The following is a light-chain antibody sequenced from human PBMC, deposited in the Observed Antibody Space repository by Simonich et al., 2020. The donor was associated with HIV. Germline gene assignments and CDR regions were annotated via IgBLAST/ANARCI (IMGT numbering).Light chain of an antibody. V-gene: IGLV2-14*01. J-gene: IGLJ3*02. Sequence: QSALTQPASVSGSPGQSITISCTGTRSDVGGSNYCSLYQQLPGKAPKLMIYDVSKRPSGVYNRFAGSKACNTASLTISGLQAEDEADYYCSSYTSSSTLVFGGGTKLTVL. CDR1: RSDVGGSNY. CDR3: SSYTSSSTLV. CDR2: DVS.